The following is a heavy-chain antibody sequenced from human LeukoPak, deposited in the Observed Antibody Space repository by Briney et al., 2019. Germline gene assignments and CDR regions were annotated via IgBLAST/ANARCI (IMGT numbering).Heavy chain of an antibody. J-gene: IGHJ6*03. CDR3: ARAVPCSSTSCYERGFYMDV. CDR2: IYHSGST. CDR1: GGSISSGGYY. Sequence: PSETLSLTCTVSGGSISSGGYYWSWIRQPPGKGLEWIGYIYHSGSTYYNPSLKSRVTISVDRSKNQFSLKLGSVTAADTAVYYCARAVPCSSTSCYERGFYMDVWGKGTTVTVSS. V-gene: IGHV4-30-2*01. D-gene: IGHD2-2*01.